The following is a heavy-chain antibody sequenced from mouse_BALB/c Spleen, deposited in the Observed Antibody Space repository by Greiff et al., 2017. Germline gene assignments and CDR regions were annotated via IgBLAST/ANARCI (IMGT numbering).Heavy chain of an antibody. CDR3: ARNPFITTVVEGFAY. J-gene: IGHJ3*01. CDR2: IWGGGST. D-gene: IGHD1-1*01. V-gene: IGHV2-6-4*01. CDR1: GFSLSRYS. Sequence: QVQLKQSGPGLVAPSQSLSITCTVSGFSLSRYSVHWVRQPPGKGLEWLGMIWGGGSTDYNSALKSRLSISKDNSKSQVFLKMNSLQTDDTAMYYCARNPFITTVVEGFAYWGQGTLVTVSA.